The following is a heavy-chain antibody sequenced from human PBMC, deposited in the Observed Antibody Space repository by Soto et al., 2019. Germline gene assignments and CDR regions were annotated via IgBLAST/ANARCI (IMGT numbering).Heavy chain of an antibody. V-gene: IGHV3-23*01. CDR2: ISGSGFKK. CDR1: GFIFENFG. CDR3: AKNQGVELVPLATVDWFDP. D-gene: IGHD1-26*01. J-gene: IGHJ5*02. Sequence: GGSLRLSCAASGFIFENFGMSWVRQAPGKGLEWISSISGSGFKKYYADSVKGRFTISRDNSKNTVYLELNNLSAEDTAVYHCAKNQGVELVPLATVDWFDPWGQGSVVTVSS.